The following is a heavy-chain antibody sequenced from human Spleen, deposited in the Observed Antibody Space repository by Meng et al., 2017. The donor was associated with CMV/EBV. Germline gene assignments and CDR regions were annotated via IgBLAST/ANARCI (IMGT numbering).Heavy chain of an antibody. CDR3: ARGVHDYSPSGD. V-gene: IGHV1-69*10. CDR2: IIPLLGTP. D-gene: IGHD4-11*01. Sequence: SVKVSCKASGYTFTSYGISWVRQAPGRGFEWMGGIIPLLGTPVYAQKFKGRVTIIADTSSDTAYMHLSSLKSDDTAVYYCARGVHDYSPSGDWGQGTLVTVSS. CDR1: GYTFTSYG. J-gene: IGHJ4*02.